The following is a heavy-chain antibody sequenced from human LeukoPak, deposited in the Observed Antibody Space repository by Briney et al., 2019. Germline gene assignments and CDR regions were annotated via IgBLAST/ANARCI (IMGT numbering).Heavy chain of an antibody. CDR1: GFTFSSYS. D-gene: IGHD2-21*02. CDR2: ISSSSSYI. V-gene: IGHV3-21*01. CDR3: ARDCGGDCYEADAFDI. Sequence: GGSLRLSCAASGFTFSSYSVNWVRQAPGKGLEWVSSISSSSSYIYYADSVKGRFTISRDNAKNSLYLQMNSLRAEDTAVYYCARDCGGDCYEADAFDIWGQGTMVTVSS. J-gene: IGHJ3*02.